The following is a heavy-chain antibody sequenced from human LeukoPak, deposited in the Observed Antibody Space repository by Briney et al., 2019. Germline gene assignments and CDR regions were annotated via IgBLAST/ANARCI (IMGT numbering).Heavy chain of an antibody. CDR2: IRYDESDK. D-gene: IGHD1-7*01. CDR3: AKEVLELRLTRGFDY. CDR1: GFTFSRYG. J-gene: IGHJ4*02. V-gene: IGHV3-30*02. Sequence: PGGSLRLSCAASGFTFSRYGIHWVRQAPGKGLEWVAFIRYDESDKYYADSVKGRFTISRDNSKNTLYLQMNSLRAEDTAVYYCAKEVLELRLTRGFDYWGQGTLVTVSP.